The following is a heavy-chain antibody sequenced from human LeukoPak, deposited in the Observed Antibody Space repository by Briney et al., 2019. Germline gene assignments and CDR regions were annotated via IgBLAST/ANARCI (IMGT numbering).Heavy chain of an antibody. D-gene: IGHD3-16*01. CDR2: MNPNSGDT. Sequence: ASVKVSCKASGYTFISYHINWVRQATGQGLEWLGWMNPNSGDTGYAQKFQGRVTMTRNTSIGTAYVELSSLTSEDTAVYYCVRSLRNSYIDYWGQGTLVAASS. CDR1: GYTFISYH. CDR3: VRSLRNSYIDY. V-gene: IGHV1-8*01. J-gene: IGHJ4*02.